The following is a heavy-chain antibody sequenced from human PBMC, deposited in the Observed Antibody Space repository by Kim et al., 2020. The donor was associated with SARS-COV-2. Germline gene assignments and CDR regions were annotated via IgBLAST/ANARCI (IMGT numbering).Heavy chain of an antibody. CDR1: GGSFSGYY. Sequence: SETLSLTCAVYGGSFSGYYWSWIRQPPGKGLEWIGEINHSGSTNYNPSLKSRVTISVDTSKNQFSLKLSSVTAADTAVYYCARGDQLLWRGRWFEPWGEGTLVTVSS. J-gene: IGHJ5*02. V-gene: IGHV4-34*01. D-gene: IGHD2-2*01. CDR3: ARGDQLLWRGRWFEP. CDR2: INHSGST.